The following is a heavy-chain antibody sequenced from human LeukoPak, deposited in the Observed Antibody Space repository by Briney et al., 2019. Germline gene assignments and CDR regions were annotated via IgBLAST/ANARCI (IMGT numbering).Heavy chain of an antibody. V-gene: IGHV1-69*05. D-gene: IGHD3-10*01. CDR2: IIPIFGTA. CDR1: GGTFSSYA. CDR3: ARGMVRGVIFYYFDY. Sequence: GASVKVSCKASGGTFSSYAISWVRQAPGQGLEWMGGIIPIFGTANYAQKFQGRVTMTTDTSTSTAYMELRSLRSDDTAVYYCARGMVRGVIFYYFDYWGQGTLVTVSS. J-gene: IGHJ4*02.